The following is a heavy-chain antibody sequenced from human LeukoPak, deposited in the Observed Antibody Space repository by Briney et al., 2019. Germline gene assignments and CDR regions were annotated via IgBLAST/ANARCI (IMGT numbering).Heavy chain of an antibody. J-gene: IGHJ3*02. D-gene: IGHD1-26*01. CDR3: ARQDSGTYLNPLDI. V-gene: IGHV4-4*02. CDR2: IYHSGST. Sequence: SETLSLTCAVSGGSISSSDWWSWVRQPPGKGLEWIGEIYHSGSTNYNPSLKSRVTISVDTSKNQLSLKLRSVTAADTAVYYCARQDSGTYLNPLDIWGQGTVVTVS. CDR1: GGSISSSDW.